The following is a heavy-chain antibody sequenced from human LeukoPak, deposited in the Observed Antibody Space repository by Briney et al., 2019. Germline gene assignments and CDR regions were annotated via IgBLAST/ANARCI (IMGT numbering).Heavy chain of an antibody. CDR1: GYSFTSYW. V-gene: IGHV5-10-1*01. CDR2: IDPSDSNT. CDR3: ARRGSGWSYDY. Sequence: GESLKISCKTSGYSFTSYWITWVRQMPGKGLEWMGRIDPSDSNTDYSPPFQGHVTISADKSISTAYLQWSSLKASDNAIYYCARRGSGWSYDYWGQGTLVTVSS. J-gene: IGHJ4*02. D-gene: IGHD6-19*01.